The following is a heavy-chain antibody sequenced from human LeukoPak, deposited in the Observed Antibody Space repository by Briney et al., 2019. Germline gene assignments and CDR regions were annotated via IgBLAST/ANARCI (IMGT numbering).Heavy chain of an antibody. CDR2: IKQDGSEK. CDR3: ASGGCGGDCYYYFDY. CDR1: GFTFSSYW. D-gene: IGHD2-21*02. Sequence: GGSLRLSCAASGFTFSSYWMSWVRQAPGKGLEWVANIKQDGSEKYYVDSVKGRFTISRDNAKNSLYLQMNSLKAEDTAVYYCASGGCGGDCYYYFDYWGQGTLVTVSS. J-gene: IGHJ4*02. V-gene: IGHV3-7*01.